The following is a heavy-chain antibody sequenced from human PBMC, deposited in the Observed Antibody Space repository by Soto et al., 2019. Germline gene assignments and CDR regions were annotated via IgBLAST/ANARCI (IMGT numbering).Heavy chain of an antibody. V-gene: IGHV4-30-4*01. J-gene: IGHJ4*02. CDR2: IDYSGST. CDR3: ARQSNYFDC. Sequence: PSETLSLTCTVSGGSISSGDYYWSWIRQPPGKGLEWIGYIDYSGSTFYNPSLESRLTISVDTSKNQFSLRVSSVTAADTAVYYCARQSNYFDCWGQGTLVTVSS. CDR1: GGSISSGDYY.